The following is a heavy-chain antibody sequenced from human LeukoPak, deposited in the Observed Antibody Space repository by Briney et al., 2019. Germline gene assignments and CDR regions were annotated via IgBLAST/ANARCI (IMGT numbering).Heavy chain of an antibody. V-gene: IGHV3-74*01. D-gene: IGHD5-12*01. CDR2: IKNDGTIT. CDR1: GFTFSSHW. CDR3: TRGYSGYDF. Sequence: GGSLRLSCAGSGFTFSSHWMHWVRHAPGKGLVWVSRIKNDGTITTDADSVKGRFTISRDNAKNTLYLQMTSLRVEDTAVYYCTRGYSGYDFWGQGTLVTVSS. J-gene: IGHJ4*02.